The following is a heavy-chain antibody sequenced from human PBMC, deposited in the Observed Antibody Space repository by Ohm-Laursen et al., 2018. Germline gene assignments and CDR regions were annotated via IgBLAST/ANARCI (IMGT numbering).Heavy chain of an antibody. CDR2: IKQDGGEK. D-gene: IGHD5-12*01. J-gene: IGHJ6*02. CDR1: GFTFSNYW. V-gene: IGHV3-7*01. Sequence: SLRLSCAASGFTFSNYWMSWVRQTPGKGLEWVANIKQDGGEKNLADSVKGRFTISRDNAKNSLYLQMNSLRAEDTAVYYCARDVAHGGYGFGMDVWGQGTTVTVSS. CDR3: ARDVAHGGYGFGMDV.